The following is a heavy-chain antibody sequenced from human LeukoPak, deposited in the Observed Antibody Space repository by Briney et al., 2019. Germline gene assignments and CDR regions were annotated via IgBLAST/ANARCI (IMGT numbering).Heavy chain of an antibody. V-gene: IGHV4-59*01. CDR2: IYYSGST. D-gene: IGHD2-2*01. Sequence: PSETLSLTCTVSGGSISSYYWSWIRQPPGKGLEWIGYIYYSGSTNYNPSLKSRVTISVDTSKNQFSLKLSSVTAADTAVDYCARGARFCRITGCFFRPFKYGARGPVVTVS. CDR1: GGSISSYY. J-gene: IGHJ4*02. CDR3: ARGARFCRITGCFFRPFKY.